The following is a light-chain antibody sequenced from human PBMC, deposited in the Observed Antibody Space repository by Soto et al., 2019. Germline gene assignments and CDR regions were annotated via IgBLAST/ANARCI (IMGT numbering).Light chain of an antibody. J-gene: IGKJ2*01. CDR3: RQYGSSPMYT. CDR1: QIVSTTY. CDR2: GSS. V-gene: IGKV3-20*01. Sequence: EIVLTQSPGTLSLPLGARATLSCRASQIVSTTYLAWYQQKLGQPPRLLIYGSSNRAPGIPDRFSGSGSGTDFTLTITRLEPEDFAVYYCRQYGSSPMYTFGQGTKLEIK.